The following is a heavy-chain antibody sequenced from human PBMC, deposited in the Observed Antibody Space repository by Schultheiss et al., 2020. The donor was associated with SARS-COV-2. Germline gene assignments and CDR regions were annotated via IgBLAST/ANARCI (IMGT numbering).Heavy chain of an antibody. CDR3: AKDVGDIVVVPAAIVGNAFDI. CDR2: IYHSGST. J-gene: IGHJ3*02. Sequence: SETLSLTCAVSGGSISSGGYSWSWIRQPPGKGLEWIGYIYHSGSTYYNPSLKSRVTMSVDTSKNQFSLKLSSVTAVDTAVYYCAKDVGDIVVVPAAIVGNAFDIWGQGTMVTVSS. D-gene: IGHD2-2*01. V-gene: IGHV4-30-2*01. CDR1: GGSISSGGYS.